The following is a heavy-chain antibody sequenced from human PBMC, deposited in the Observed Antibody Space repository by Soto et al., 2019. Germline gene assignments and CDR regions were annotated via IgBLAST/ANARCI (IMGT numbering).Heavy chain of an antibody. D-gene: IGHD3-10*01. Sequence: QVQLQQSGPGLVKPSQTLSLTCAISGDSVSSDITSWNWIRQSPSRGLEWLGRTYYRSKWFHDYAAYVKSRITINPDTSKNQFSLELNSMTPEDTAVYYCARGNALDVWGQGNVVTVSS. CDR2: TYYRSKWFH. J-gene: IGHJ3*01. CDR3: ARGNALDV. CDR1: GDSVSSDITS. V-gene: IGHV6-1*01.